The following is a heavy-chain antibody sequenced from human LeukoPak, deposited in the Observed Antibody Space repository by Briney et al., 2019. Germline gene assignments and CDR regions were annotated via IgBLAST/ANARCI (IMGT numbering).Heavy chain of an antibody. Sequence: GGSLRLSCAASGFTFSDYYMSWIRQAPGKGLEWVSYISSSGSTIYYADSVKGRFTISRDNAKNSLYLQMNSLRAEDTAVYYCARTLRGWYILNYYFDYWGQGTLVTVSS. V-gene: IGHV3-11*01. J-gene: IGHJ4*02. D-gene: IGHD6-19*01. CDR2: ISSSGSTI. CDR3: ARTLRGWYILNYYFDY. CDR1: GFTFSDYY.